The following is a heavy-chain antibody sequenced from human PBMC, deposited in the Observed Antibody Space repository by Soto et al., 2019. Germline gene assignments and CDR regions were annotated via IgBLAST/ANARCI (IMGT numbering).Heavy chain of an antibody. V-gene: IGHV3-30*18. Sequence: QVQLVESGGGVVQPGRSLRLSCAASGLTFNGYGMHWVRQAPGKGLEWVAVISYDGTNKYYADSVKGRFTISRDNSKNTLYLQMYSLRGEDTAVYYCAKGRLLSSYYHYYGMDVWGQGTTVTVSS. D-gene: IGHD2-15*01. J-gene: IGHJ6*02. CDR1: GLTFNGYG. CDR3: AKGRLLSSYYHYYGMDV. CDR2: ISYDGTNK.